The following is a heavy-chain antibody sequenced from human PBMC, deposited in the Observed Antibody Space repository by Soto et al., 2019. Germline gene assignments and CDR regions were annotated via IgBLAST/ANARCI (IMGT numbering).Heavy chain of an antibody. J-gene: IGHJ4*02. CDR1: GDSISSYY. Sequence: PSETLSLTCTVSGDSISSYYWFWIRQPPGKGLEWLAYIHHSGITNYNPSLKGRLTISVDTPKNQFSLKLSSVTAADTAVYYCARGHPFDYWGQGTLVTVSS. CDR3: ARGHPFDY. V-gene: IGHV4-59*01. CDR2: IHHSGIT.